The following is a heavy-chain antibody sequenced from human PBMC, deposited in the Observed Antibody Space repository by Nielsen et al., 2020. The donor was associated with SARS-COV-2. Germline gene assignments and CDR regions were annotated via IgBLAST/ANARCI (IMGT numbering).Heavy chain of an antibody. J-gene: IGHJ6*02. D-gene: IGHD3-10*01. CDR2: ISAYNGNT. CDR1: GYTFTSYG. Sequence: ASVKVSCKASGYTFTSYGISWVRQAPGQGLEWMGWISAYNGNTNYAQKLQGRVTMTTDTSTSKAYMELRILRSDDTAVYYCARDPSNYYGSGSYYTVYDYYGMDVWGQGTTVTVSS. CDR3: ARDPSNYYGSGSYYTVYDYYGMDV. V-gene: IGHV1-18*01.